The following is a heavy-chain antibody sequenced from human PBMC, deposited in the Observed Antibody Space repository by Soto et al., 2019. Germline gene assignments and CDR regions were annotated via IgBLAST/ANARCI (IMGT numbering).Heavy chain of an antibody. CDR3: ARAARDGYNFYGRGAFDI. CDR2: IYYSGST. J-gene: IGHJ3*02. V-gene: IGHV4-59*01. CDR1: GGSISSYY. D-gene: IGHD5-12*01. Sequence: SDTLSLTCTVSGGSISSYYWSWIRQPPGKGLEWIGYIYYSGSTNYNPSLKSRVTISVDTSKNQFSLKLSSVTAADTAVYYCARAARDGYNFYGRGAFDIWGQGTMVTVS.